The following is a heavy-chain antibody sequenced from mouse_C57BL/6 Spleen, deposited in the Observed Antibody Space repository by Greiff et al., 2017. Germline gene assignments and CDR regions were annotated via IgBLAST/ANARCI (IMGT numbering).Heavy chain of an antibody. V-gene: IGHV1-53*01. D-gene: IGHD1-1*01. Sequence: VQLQQPGTELVKPGASVKLSCKASGYTFTSYWMHWVKQRPGQGLEWIGNINPSNGGTNYNEKFKSKATLTVDKTSSTAYMQLSSLTSEDSAVYYCARHYGSSYWYFDVWGTGTTVTVSS. CDR3: ARHYGSSYWYFDV. CDR2: INPSNGGT. J-gene: IGHJ1*03. CDR1: GYTFTSYW.